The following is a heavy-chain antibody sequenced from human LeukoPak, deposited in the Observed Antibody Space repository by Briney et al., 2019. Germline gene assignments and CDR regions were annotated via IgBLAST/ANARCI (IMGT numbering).Heavy chain of an antibody. CDR3: ARGAARAFDY. D-gene: IGHD6-6*01. CDR1: GFTVSSNY. J-gene: IGHJ4*02. Sequence: GGSLRLSCAASGFTVSSNYMSWVRQAPGKGLEWVSVIYSGGSTFYADSVKGRFTISRDNSKNTLYPQMNSLRAEDTAVYYCARGAARAFDYWGQGTLVTVSS. CDR2: IYSGGST. V-gene: IGHV3-53*01.